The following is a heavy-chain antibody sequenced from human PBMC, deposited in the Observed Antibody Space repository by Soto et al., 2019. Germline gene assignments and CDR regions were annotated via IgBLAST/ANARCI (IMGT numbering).Heavy chain of an antibody. Sequence: EVQLVETGGGLIQPGGSLRLSCAASGFTVSSNYMSWVRQAPGKGLEWVSVIYSGGSTYYADSVKGRFTISRDNSKNTLYLQMNSLRAEDTAVYYCARDNAYYDSSGMGNQHWGQGTLVTVSS. CDR2: IYSGGST. D-gene: IGHD3-22*01. J-gene: IGHJ1*01. CDR3: ARDNAYYDSSGMGNQH. V-gene: IGHV3-53*02. CDR1: GFTVSSNY.